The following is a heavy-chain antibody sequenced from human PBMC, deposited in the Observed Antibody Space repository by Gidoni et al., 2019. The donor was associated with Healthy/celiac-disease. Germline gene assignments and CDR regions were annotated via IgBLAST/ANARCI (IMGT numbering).Heavy chain of an antibody. CDR3: AAVGQWLVLSYGMDV. CDR2: IVVGSGNT. V-gene: IGHV1-58*02. J-gene: IGHJ6*02. Sequence: QMQLVQSGPEVKKPGTSVKVPCKASGFTFTSSAMQWVRQARGQRLEWIGWIVVGSGNTNYAQKFQERVTITRDMSTSTAYMELSSLRSEDTAVYYCAAVGQWLVLSYGMDVWGQGTTVTVSS. CDR1: GFTFTSSA. D-gene: IGHD6-19*01.